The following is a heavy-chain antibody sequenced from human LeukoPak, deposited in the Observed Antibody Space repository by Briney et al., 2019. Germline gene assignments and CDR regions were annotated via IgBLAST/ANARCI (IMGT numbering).Heavy chain of an antibody. J-gene: IGHJ6*03. CDR3: ARGGGATYYYYYMDV. V-gene: IGHV1-46*01. Sequence: ASVKVSCKAFGYTFTSNYMHWVRQAPGQGPDWMGVISPSGGSTTYAQKFQGRVTLTRDMSTSTDYMELSSLRSEDTAVYYCARGGGATYYYYYMDVWGKGTTVTVSS. D-gene: IGHD3-10*01. CDR1: GYTFTSNY. CDR2: ISPSGGST.